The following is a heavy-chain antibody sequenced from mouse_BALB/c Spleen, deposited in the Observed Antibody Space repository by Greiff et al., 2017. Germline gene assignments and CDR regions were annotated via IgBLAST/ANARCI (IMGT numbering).Heavy chain of an antibody. CDR3: AREVYYGSSYVLFAY. CDR1: GFTFSSYA. Sequence: DVKLVESGGGLVKPGGSLKLSCAASGFTFSSYAMSWVRQTPEKRLEWVASISSGGSTYYPDSVKGRFTISRDNARNILYLQMSSLRSEDTALYYCAREVYYGSSYVLFAYWGQGTLVTVSA. J-gene: IGHJ3*01. D-gene: IGHD1-1*01. CDR2: ISSGGST. V-gene: IGHV5-6-5*01.